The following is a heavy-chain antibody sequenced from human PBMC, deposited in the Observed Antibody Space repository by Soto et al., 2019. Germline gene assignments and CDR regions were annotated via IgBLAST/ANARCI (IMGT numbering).Heavy chain of an antibody. J-gene: IGHJ3*02. CDR3: AREYCSRGSCYCDVFDI. D-gene: IGHD2-15*01. CDR2: IYYSGST. Sequence: SDTLSLTCRVSGGSISSYYWSWIRQPPGKGLEWIGYIYYSGSTNYNPSLKSRVTISVDTSKNQFSLKLSSVAAADTAVYYCAREYCSRGSCYCDVFDIWGQGKMVNVS. CDR1: GGSISSYY. V-gene: IGHV4-59*01.